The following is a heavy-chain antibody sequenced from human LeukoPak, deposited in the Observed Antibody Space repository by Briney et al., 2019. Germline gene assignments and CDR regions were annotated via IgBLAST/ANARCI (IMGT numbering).Heavy chain of an antibody. CDR2: ISACNGNT. CDR1: GYTFTGYY. J-gene: IGHJ4*02. CDR3: AREQTYYDSSGYYRRFDY. Sequence: ASVKVSCKASGYTFTGYYMHWVRQAPGQGLEWMGWISACNGNTNYAQKLQGRVTMTTDTSTSTAYMELRSLRSDDTAVYYCAREQTYYDSSGYYRRFDYWGQGTLVTVSS. D-gene: IGHD3-22*01. V-gene: IGHV1-18*04.